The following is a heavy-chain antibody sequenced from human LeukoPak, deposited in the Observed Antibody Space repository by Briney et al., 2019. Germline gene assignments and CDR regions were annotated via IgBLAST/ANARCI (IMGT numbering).Heavy chain of an antibody. J-gene: IGHJ4*02. CDR3: ARDSDSSGYSPPLDY. CDR1: GYTLTIYG. CDR2: ISAYNGNT. D-gene: IGHD3-22*01. Sequence: GASVKVSCKASGYTLTIYGTSWVPHAPGQGLECMGYISAYNGNTNYAQKLQGRVTMTTDTSTSTAYMELRSLRSDDTAVYYCARDSDSSGYSPPLDYWGRGTLVTVSS. V-gene: IGHV1-18*01.